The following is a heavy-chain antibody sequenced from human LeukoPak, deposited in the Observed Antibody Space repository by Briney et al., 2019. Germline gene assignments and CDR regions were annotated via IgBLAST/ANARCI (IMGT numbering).Heavy chain of an antibody. V-gene: IGHV4-59*01. CDR2: IYYSGST. D-gene: IGHD4-11*01. Sequence: SETLSLTCTVSGGSISSYYWSWIRQPPGKGLEWIGYIYYSGSTNYNPSLKSRVTISVDTSKNQFSLKLSSVTAADTAVYYCARGQMTAVPLLDYWGQGALVTVSS. J-gene: IGHJ4*02. CDR3: ARGQMTAVPLLDY. CDR1: GGSISSYY.